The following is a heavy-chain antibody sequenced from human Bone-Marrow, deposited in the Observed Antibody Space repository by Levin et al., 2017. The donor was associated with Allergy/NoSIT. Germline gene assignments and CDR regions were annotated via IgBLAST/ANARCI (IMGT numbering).Heavy chain of an antibody. J-gene: IGHJ3*02. V-gene: IGHV3-7*01. D-gene: IGHD2-2*01. CDR3: ARTYCSSTSCFYDDAFDS. Sequence: GESLKISCAASGFTFSSYWMSWVRQAPGKGLEWVANIKQDGSEKYYVDSVKGRFTISRDNAKNSLYLQMNSLRAEDTAVYYCARTYCSSTSCFYDDAFDSWGQGTMVTVSS. CDR1: GFTFSSYW. CDR2: IKQDGSEK.